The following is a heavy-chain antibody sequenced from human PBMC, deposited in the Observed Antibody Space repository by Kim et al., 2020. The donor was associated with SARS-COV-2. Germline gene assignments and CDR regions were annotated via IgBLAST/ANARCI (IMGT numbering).Heavy chain of an antibody. CDR3: ARGPLEQWLVQRSYYYGMDV. CDR2: IIPIFGTA. D-gene: IGHD6-19*01. CDR1: GGTFSSYA. V-gene: IGHV1-69*13. J-gene: IGHJ6*02. Sequence: SVKVSCKASGGTFSSYAISWVRQAPGQGLEWMGGIIPIFGTANYAQKFQGRVTITADESTSTAYMELSSLRSEDTAVYYCARGPLEQWLVQRSYYYGMDVWGQGTTVTVSS.